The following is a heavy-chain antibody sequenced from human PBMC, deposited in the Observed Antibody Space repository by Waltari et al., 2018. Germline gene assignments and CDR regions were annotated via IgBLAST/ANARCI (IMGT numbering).Heavy chain of an antibody. CDR3: ARDVDWGVGALGY. D-gene: IGHD1-26*01. V-gene: IGHV3-74*01. Sequence: EVQLVESGGGLVQPGGSLRLSCAASGFTFSNYWMHWVRQIPGKGRVLVSRSNSDGTNIVYAYSVGGRFTISKDNAKNTLYLQMNSLSAEDTAVYYCARDVDWGVGALGYWGQGTPVTVS. J-gene: IGHJ4*02. CDR1: GFTFSNYW. CDR2: SNSDGTNI.